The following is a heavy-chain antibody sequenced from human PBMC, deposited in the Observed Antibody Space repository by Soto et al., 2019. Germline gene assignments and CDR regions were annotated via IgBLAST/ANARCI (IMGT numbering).Heavy chain of an antibody. CDR2: LWYEGTTK. Sequence: QVQLVESGGGVVQPGTSLTLSCGTSGFTFNSYCMHWLRQAPGKGLEWVAVLWYEGTTKHYADSVKGRFAVSRDSSKNTLCLQGNSVRLDDWVFFSWGGGGRPAGFPFDFGAQGVLVGFS. CDR3: GGGGRPAGFPFDF. CDR1: GFTFNSYC. D-gene: IGHD3-9*01. V-gene: IGHV3-33*08. J-gene: IGHJ1*01.